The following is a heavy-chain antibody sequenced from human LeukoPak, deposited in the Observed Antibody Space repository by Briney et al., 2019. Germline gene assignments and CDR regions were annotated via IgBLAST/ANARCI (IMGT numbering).Heavy chain of an antibody. CDR1: GGTFSSYA. CDR2: IIPIFGTA. Sequence: ASVKVSCKASGGTFSSYAISWVRQAPGQGLEWMGGIIPIFGTANYAQKFQGRVTITADESTSTAYMELRSLRSDDTAVYYCARPRGSSGRGDFDYWGQGTLVTVSS. J-gene: IGHJ4*02. CDR3: ARPRGSSGRGDFDY. D-gene: IGHD6-19*01. V-gene: IGHV1-69*13.